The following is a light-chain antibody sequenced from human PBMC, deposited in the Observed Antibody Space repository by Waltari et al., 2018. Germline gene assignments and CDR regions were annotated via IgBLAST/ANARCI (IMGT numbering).Light chain of an antibody. Sequence: SYVLIKPHSVSVAPGKTARITCGGNNIGSKSVHWYQQKPGQAPVLVIYDDSDRPSGYPERFSGSNSGNTATLTISRVEAGDEADYYCHVWDSSSDHPWVFGGGTKLTVL. CDR1: NIGSKS. CDR3: HVWDSSSDHPWV. V-gene: IGLV3-21*04. CDR2: DDS. J-gene: IGLJ3*02.